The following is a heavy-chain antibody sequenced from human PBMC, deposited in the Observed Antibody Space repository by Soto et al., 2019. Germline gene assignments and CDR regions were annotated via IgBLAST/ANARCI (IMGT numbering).Heavy chain of an antibody. CDR1: GYTFTSYY. D-gene: IGHD2-2*01. V-gene: IGHV1-46*01. CDR3: ARDQKVVVVPAAIGFFDY. CDR2: INPSGGST. Sequence: SVKVSCKASGYTFTSYYMHWVRQAPGQGLEWMGIINPSGGSTSYAQKFQSRVTMARDTSTSTVYMELSSLRSEDTAVYYCARDQKVVVVPAAIGFFDYWGQGTLVTVSA. J-gene: IGHJ4*02.